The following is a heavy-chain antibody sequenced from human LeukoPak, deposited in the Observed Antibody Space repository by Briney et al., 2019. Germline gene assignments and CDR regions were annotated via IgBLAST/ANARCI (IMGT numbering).Heavy chain of an antibody. CDR1: GFMFSSYA. D-gene: IGHD6-13*01. Sequence: GRSLRLSCAASGFMFSSYAMHWVRQAPGKGLEWVALMSYDGSTTYYADSVKGRFTISRDNSKNTLCLQMNSLRDEDTAMYYCARLISGYSSSIDHWGQGTLVTVSS. V-gene: IGHV3-30*01. CDR2: MSYDGSTT. CDR3: ARLISGYSSSIDH. J-gene: IGHJ4*02.